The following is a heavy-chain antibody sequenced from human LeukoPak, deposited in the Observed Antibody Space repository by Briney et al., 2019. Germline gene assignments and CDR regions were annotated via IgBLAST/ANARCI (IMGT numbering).Heavy chain of an antibody. D-gene: IGHD6-19*01. J-gene: IGHJ6*03. V-gene: IGHV4-34*01. CDR3: ARQAAGPLEDYYYYMDV. CDR2: INHSGST. CDR1: GGSFSGYY. Sequence: SETLSLTCAVYGGSFSGYYWSWIRQPPGKGLEWIGEINHSGSTNYNPSLKSRVTISVDTSKNQFSLKLGSVTAADTAVYYCARQAAGPLEDYYYYMDVWGKGTTVTISS.